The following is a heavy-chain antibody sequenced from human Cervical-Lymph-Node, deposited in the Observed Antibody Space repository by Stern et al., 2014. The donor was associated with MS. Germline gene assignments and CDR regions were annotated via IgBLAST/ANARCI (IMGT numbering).Heavy chain of an antibody. V-gene: IGHV3-30*03. D-gene: IGHD5-18*01. Sequence: VQLVESGGGVVQPGRSLRLSCAASGFTFSSYGMNWVRQAPGKGLEWGAVISYDGSHKYYVDSVKGRFTISRDNSKNTLYIQMNSLRPEDTAVYYCVLVDTVMDRAFDYWGQGTLVTVSS. CDR1: GFTFSSYG. J-gene: IGHJ4*02. CDR2: ISYDGSHK. CDR3: VLVDTVMDRAFDY.